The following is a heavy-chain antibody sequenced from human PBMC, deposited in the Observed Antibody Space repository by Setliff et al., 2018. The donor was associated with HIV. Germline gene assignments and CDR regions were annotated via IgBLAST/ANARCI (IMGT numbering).Heavy chain of an antibody. D-gene: IGHD3-3*01. CDR2: IYYSGNT. J-gene: IGHJ5*02. Sequence: SETLSLTCTVSGGSISSYYWSWIRQPPGKGLEWIGYIYYSGNTNYNPSLKSRVTISVDTSKNQFSLKLSSVAAADTAVYYCARQRGGRVTIFGVSGGWFDPWGQGTLVTVSS. CDR3: ARQRGGRVTIFGVSGGWFDP. V-gene: IGHV4-59*08. CDR1: GGSISSYY.